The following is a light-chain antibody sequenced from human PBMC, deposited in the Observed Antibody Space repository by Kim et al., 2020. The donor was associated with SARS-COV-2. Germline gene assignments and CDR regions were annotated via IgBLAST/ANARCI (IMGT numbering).Light chain of an antibody. Sequence: SYELTQPPSVSVSPGQTARITCSGDALPKQYAYWYQQKPGQAPVLVIYKDSERPSGIPERFSGSNSGTTVTLTISAVQAEDEADYYCQSADSSGTYAVFGGGTKLTVL. CDR2: KDS. CDR1: ALPKQY. J-gene: IGLJ3*02. V-gene: IGLV3-25*03. CDR3: QSADSSGTYAV.